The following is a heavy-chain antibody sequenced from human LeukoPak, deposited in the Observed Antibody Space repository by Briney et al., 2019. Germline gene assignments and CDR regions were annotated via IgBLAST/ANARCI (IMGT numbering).Heavy chain of an antibody. CDR2: INPRGGST. Sequence: ASVKVSCKASGYTFTNYYMHWVRQAPGQGLEWMGIINPRGGSTSYAQKLQGRVTMTRDTSTGTVYMELSRLRSEDTAIYYCATSPHRDYESDYWGQGTLVTVSS. V-gene: IGHV1-46*01. CDR3: ATSPHRDYESDY. J-gene: IGHJ4*02. CDR1: GYTFTNYY. D-gene: IGHD4-17*01.